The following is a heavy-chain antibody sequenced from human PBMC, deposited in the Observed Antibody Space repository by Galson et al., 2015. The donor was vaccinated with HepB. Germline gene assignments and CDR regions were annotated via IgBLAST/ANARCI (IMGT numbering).Heavy chain of an antibody. CDR3: AKVSSITMVQGVSVHFDY. D-gene: IGHD3-10*01. V-gene: IGHV3-23*01. CDR1: GFTFSSYA. J-gene: IGHJ4*02. CDR2: ISGSGGST. Sequence: SLRLSCAASGFTFSSYAMSWVRQAPGKGLEWVSAISGSGGSTYYADSVKGRFTISRDNSKNTLYLQMNSLRAEDTAVYYCAKVSSITMVQGVSVHFDYWGQGTLVTVSS.